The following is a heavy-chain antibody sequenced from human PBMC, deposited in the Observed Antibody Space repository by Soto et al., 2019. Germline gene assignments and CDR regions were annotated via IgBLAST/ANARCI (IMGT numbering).Heavy chain of an antibody. CDR2: IYSGGDT. V-gene: IGHV3-53*01. J-gene: IGHJ6*02. D-gene: IGHD3-10*01. Sequence: EVQLVESGGTSIQAGGSLRLSCAASGFSVSSDYMRWVRQAPGKGLEWVSLIYSGGDTYYADSVKGRFTISRDISSNTIYLHMTSLRADDTAIYYCTRAGSDPGNFYISNYYAMDVWGRGATVTVSS. CDR1: GFSVSSDY. CDR3: TRAGSDPGNFYISNYYAMDV.